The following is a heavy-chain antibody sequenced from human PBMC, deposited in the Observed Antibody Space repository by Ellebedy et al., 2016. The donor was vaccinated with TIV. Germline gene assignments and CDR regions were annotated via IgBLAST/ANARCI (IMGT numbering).Heavy chain of an antibody. CDR1: GFTFSTYG. J-gene: IGHJ1*01. D-gene: IGHD2-21*02. Sequence: PGGSLRLSCAASGFTFSTYGMHWVRQAPGKGLEWVAVISYDGRNEYYADSVRGRFTISRDNSNNTLYLHMNSLRAEDTALYYCTRGVVVTTSYSQYWGQGTLVTVSS. CDR3: TRGVVVTTSYSQY. V-gene: IGHV3-30*03. CDR2: ISYDGRNE.